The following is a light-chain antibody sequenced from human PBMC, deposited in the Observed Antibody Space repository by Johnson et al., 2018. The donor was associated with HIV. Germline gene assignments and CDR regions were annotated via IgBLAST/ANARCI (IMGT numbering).Light chain of an antibody. V-gene: IGLV1-51*02. Sequence: QSVLTQPPSVSAAPGQKVTISCSGSSSNIGNNYVSWYQQLPGTAPKLLIYENNKRPSGIPDRFSGSKSCTSATLGITGLQTVDEADYYCGTWDSSLSAYVFGTGTKVTVL. J-gene: IGLJ1*01. CDR3: GTWDSSLSAYV. CDR2: ENN. CDR1: SSNIGNNY.